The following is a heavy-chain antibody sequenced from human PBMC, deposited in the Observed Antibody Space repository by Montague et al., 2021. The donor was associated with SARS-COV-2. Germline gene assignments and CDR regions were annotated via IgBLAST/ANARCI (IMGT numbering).Heavy chain of an antibody. V-gene: IGHV4-34*01. CDR1: GGSFRNYY. CDR2: VDHSGNT. CDR3: ARGKRDFPIVVLGASTRTYFDP. Sequence: SETLSLTCAVYGGSFRNYYWSWIRQSPGKGLERIGEVDHSGNTNXXPSPKIRVTISADISKYQNSVKLASATAADTGTYYCARGKRDFPIVVLGASTRTYFDPWGQGTPVTVSS. D-gene: IGHD2-15*01. J-gene: IGHJ4*01.